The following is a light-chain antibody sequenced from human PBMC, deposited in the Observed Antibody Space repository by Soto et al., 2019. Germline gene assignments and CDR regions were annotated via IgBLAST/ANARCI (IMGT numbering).Light chain of an antibody. Sequence: EIVLTQSPGTLSLSPGERATLSCRASQSVRSTYLAWYQQIPGLAPRLLIYAASSRATGIPDRFSGSGSGTDVTLTISRLEPEDFAMYYCQQYGNSPATFGQGTKVEIK. CDR1: QSVRSTY. V-gene: IGKV3-20*01. CDR3: QQYGNSPAT. J-gene: IGKJ1*01. CDR2: AAS.